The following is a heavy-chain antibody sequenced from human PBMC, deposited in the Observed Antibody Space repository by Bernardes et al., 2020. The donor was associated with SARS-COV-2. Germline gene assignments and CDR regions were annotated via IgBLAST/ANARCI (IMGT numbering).Heavy chain of an antibody. D-gene: IGHD6-19*01. CDR1: GFTFASYE. CDR2: MNPTSGDT. CDR3: ARSIPLSSGWFHLDY. Sequence: ASVKVSCKASGFTFASYEVIWVRQASGQGLEWMGRMNPTSGDTGYAQKFQGRVTMTRNTSITTAYMELTGLTSEDTAVYFCARSIPLSSGWFHLDYWGPGTVVIVSS. J-gene: IGHJ4*02. V-gene: IGHV1-8*01.